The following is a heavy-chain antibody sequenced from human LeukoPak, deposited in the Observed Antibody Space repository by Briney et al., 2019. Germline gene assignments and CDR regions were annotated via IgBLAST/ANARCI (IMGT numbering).Heavy chain of an antibody. CDR3: AKGRDGYNSYIDY. D-gene: IGHD5-24*01. J-gene: IGHJ4*02. V-gene: IGHV3-9*03. CDR1: GFTFSSYA. Sequence: GGSLRLSCAASGFTFSSYAMYWVRQAAGKGLEWDSGISWNSGSIGYADSVKGRFTISRDNAKNSLYLQMNSLRAEDMALYYCAKGRDGYNSYIDYWGQGTLVTVSS. CDR2: ISWNSGSI.